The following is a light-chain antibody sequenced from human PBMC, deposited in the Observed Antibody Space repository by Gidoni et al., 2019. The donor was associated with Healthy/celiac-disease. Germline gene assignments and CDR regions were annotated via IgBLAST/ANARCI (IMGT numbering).Light chain of an antibody. V-gene: IGKV1-NL1*01. Sequence: DIQMNQSPSSLSASVGDRVTLTCRASQGINNSLAWYQQKPGKAPKLLLYAASRLESGVPSRFSGSGSGTDYTLTISSLQPEDFATYYCQQYYSTPHTFGQGTKLEIK. CDR1: QGINNS. CDR3: QQYYSTPHT. J-gene: IGKJ2*01. CDR2: AAS.